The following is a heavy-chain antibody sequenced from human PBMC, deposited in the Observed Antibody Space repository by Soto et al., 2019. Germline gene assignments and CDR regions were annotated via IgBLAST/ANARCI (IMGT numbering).Heavy chain of an antibody. V-gene: IGHV3-33*01. J-gene: IGHJ4*02. CDR3: ARDPPRDHFPHEPAFDY. CDR1: GFSFSPYG. Sequence: QVHLVESGGGVVQPGTSLRLSCAASGFSFSPYGMHWVRQAPGKGLEWVAGIWSDGGSEKYADSVKGRFTISRDNSRNTLFLQMNGLRAEDTAVYYCARDPPRDHFPHEPAFDYWGQGTLVTVSS. CDR2: IWSDGGSE.